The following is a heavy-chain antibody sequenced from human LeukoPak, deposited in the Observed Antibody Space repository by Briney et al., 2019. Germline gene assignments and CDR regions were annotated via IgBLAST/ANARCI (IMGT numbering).Heavy chain of an antibody. CDR1: GFTFSDYY. CDR3: AGEGYGSGSYYY. Sequence: KPGGSLRLSCAASGFTFSDYYMSWIREAPGKGREWVSYISSSSSYTNYADSVKGRFTISRDNAKNSLYLQMNSLRAEDTAVYYCAGEGYGSGSYYYWGQGTLVTVSS. J-gene: IGHJ4*02. CDR2: ISSSSSYT. V-gene: IGHV3-11*05. D-gene: IGHD3-10*01.